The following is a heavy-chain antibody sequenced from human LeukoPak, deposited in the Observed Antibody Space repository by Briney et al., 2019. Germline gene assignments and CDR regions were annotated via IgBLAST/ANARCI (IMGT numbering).Heavy chain of an antibody. Sequence: GGSLRLSCAASGFTFSSYAMSWVRQAPGKGLEWVSAISGSGGSTYYADSVKGRFTISRDNSKNTLYLQMNSLRAEDTAVYFCAKEVLLWFGELFRWFDPLGQGNLVTGSS. V-gene: IGHV3-23*01. CDR2: ISGSGGST. D-gene: IGHD3-10*01. CDR1: GFTFSSYA. J-gene: IGHJ5*02. CDR3: AKEVLLWFGELFRWFDP.